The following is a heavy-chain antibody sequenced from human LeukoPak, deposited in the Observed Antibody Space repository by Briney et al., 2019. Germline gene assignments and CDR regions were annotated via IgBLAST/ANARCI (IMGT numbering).Heavy chain of an antibody. CDR1: DGSIRNYY. J-gene: IGHJ5*02. V-gene: IGHV4-59*08. Sequence: PSETLSLTCTVSDGSIRNYYWSWIRQPPGKRLEWIGYVYNSGSTNYNPSLKSRVTMSVDTSKNQFSLKLSSVTAADTAIYYCAHHLAPAHWFDPWGQGTLVTVSS. CDR3: AHHLAPAHWFDP. CDR2: VYNSGST.